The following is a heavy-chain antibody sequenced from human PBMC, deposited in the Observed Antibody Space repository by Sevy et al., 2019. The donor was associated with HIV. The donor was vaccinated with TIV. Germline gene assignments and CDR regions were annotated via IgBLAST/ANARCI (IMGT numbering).Heavy chain of an antibody. Sequence: GGSLRLSCTASGFTFGDYAMSWVRQAPGKGLEWVGFIRSKAYGGTTEYAASMKGRFTISRDDSKSIAYLQMNSLKTEDTAVYYCTRDTSGSYLPGYYYYYMDVWGKGTTVTVSS. J-gene: IGHJ6*03. CDR3: TRDTSGSYLPGYYYYYMDV. CDR1: GFTFGDYA. D-gene: IGHD1-26*01. CDR2: IRSKAYGGTT. V-gene: IGHV3-49*04.